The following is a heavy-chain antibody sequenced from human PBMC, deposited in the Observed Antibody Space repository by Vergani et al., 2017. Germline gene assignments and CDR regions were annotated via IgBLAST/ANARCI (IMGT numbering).Heavy chain of an antibody. V-gene: IGHV3-30*18. D-gene: IGHD1-1*01. CDR3: VKFPLNITTPDRGDF. Sequence: LQLVESGGGVVQPGRSLRLSCAVSGFRFSDYGMHWVRQAPGRGLEWVALISYDGDTTYYEDSVKGRFTISRDNSKNTLFLQMHSLRVEDTALYYCVKFPLNITTPDRGDFWGQGSLVTVSS. J-gene: IGHJ4*02. CDR1: GFRFSDYG. CDR2: ISYDGDTT.